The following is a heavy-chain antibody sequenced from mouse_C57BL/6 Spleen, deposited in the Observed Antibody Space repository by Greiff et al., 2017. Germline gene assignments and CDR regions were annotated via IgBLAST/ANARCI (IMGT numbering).Heavy chain of an antibody. CDR3: ARSGLRYEDYLDY. CDR2: IDPSDSET. Sequence: QLQQPGAELVRPGSSVQLSCKASGYTFTSYWMHWVKQRPIQGLEWIGNIDPSDSETHYNQKFEDKATLTVDKSTSTAYMQLSSLTSEDSAVYYCARSGLRYEDYLDYWGQGTTLTVSS. CDR1: GYTFTSYW. D-gene: IGHD1-1*01. J-gene: IGHJ2*01. V-gene: IGHV1-52*01.